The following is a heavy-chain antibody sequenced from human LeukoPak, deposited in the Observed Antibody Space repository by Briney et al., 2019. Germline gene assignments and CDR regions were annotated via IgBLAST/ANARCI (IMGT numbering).Heavy chain of an antibody. CDR1: GYAFTDYY. J-gene: IGHJ4*02. Sequence: ASVKVSCKASGYAFTDYYIHWVRQAPGQGLEWMGWVSAYNGNTNYAQKLQGRVTMTTDTSTSTAYMELRSLRSDDTAVYYCARDRRHRNDYLDYWGQGTLVTVSS. V-gene: IGHV1-18*01. CDR3: ARDRRHRNDYLDY. CDR2: VSAYNGNT.